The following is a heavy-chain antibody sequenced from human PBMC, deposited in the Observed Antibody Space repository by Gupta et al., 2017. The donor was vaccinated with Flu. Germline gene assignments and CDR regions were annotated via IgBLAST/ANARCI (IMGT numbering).Heavy chain of an antibody. Sequence: HWVRRAPGQRREWLGWINSANDIIKFSQNFQFRVTIYRNTSTYVAYMNLRGLAPADTSVYDCARVPICSSECYSPGDMDVWGKGTMVTVSS. V-gene: IGHV1-3*01. CDR2: INSANDII. CDR3: ARVPICSSECYSPGDMDV. J-gene: IGHJ6*03. D-gene: IGHD2-21*01.